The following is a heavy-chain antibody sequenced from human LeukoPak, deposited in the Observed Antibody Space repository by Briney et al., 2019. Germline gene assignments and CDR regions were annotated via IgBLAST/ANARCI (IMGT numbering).Heavy chain of an antibody. V-gene: IGHV4-39*01. CDR1: GGSISSSSYY. J-gene: IGHJ4*02. Sequence: SETLSLTCIVSGGSISSSSYYWGWIRQPPGKGLEWIGSIYYSGSTYYNPSLKSRVTISVDTSKNQFSLRLSSVTAADTAVYYCARGLSRSGLNYWGQGTLVTVSS. CDR2: IYYSGST. D-gene: IGHD5-12*01. CDR3: ARGLSRSGLNY.